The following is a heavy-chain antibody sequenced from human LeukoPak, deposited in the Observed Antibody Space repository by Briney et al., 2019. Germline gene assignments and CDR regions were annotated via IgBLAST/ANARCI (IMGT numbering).Heavy chain of an antibody. Sequence: SETLSLTCTVSGGSISSSSYYWGWIRQPPGKGLEWIGSIYYSGSTYYNPSLKSRVTISVDTSKNQFSLELSSVTAADTAVYYCAREFYYDSRERFDYWGQGTLVTVSS. CDR2: IYYSGST. CDR1: GGSISSSSYY. D-gene: IGHD3-22*01. V-gene: IGHV4-39*02. CDR3: AREFYYDSRERFDY. J-gene: IGHJ4*02.